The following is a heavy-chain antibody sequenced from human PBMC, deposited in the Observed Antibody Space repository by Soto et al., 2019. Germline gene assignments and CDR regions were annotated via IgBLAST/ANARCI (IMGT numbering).Heavy chain of an antibody. CDR3: AKAHGGNYLGVFDY. J-gene: IGHJ4*02. D-gene: IGHD1-26*01. CDR2: ISPYDGYT. V-gene: IGHV1-18*01. CDR1: GYTFASYG. Sequence: GASVKVSCKASGYTFASYGINWVRQAPGQGLEWMGWISPYDGYTNYAQKFQGRVTMTTDTSTSTAYMELRSLRSDDTAVYYCAKAHGGNYLGVFDYWGQGTLVTVSS.